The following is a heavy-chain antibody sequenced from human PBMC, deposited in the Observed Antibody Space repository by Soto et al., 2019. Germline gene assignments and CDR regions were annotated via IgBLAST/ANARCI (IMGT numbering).Heavy chain of an antibody. CDR2: ISGSGGST. D-gene: IGHD2-2*01. CDR1: GFTFSSYA. J-gene: IGHJ3*02. CDR3: ATNHRQRDCSSTSCYYAFDI. Sequence: GGSLRLSCAASGFTFSSYAMSWVRQAPGKGLEWVSAISGSGGSTYYADSVKGRFTISRDNSKNTLYLQMNSLRAEDTAVYYCATNHRQRDCSSTSCYYAFDIWGQGTMVTVSS. V-gene: IGHV3-23*01.